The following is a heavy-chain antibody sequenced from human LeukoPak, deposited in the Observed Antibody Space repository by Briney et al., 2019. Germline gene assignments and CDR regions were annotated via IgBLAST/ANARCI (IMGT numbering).Heavy chain of an antibody. CDR2: IIPIFGTA. Sequence: SVKVSCKASGGTFSSYAISWVRQAPGQGLEWMGRIIPIFGTANYAQKFQGRVTITTDESTSTAYMELSSLRSENTAVYYCAREFPTYYYEVYYFDYWGQGTLVTVSS. D-gene: IGHD3-22*01. V-gene: IGHV1-69*05. CDR1: GGTFSSYA. J-gene: IGHJ4*02. CDR3: AREFPTYYYEVYYFDY.